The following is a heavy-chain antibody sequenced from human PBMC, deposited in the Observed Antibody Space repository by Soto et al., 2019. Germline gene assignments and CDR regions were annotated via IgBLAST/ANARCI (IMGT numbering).Heavy chain of an antibody. CDR2: IYYSGRT. V-gene: IGHV4-59*01. Sequence: PSETLSLTCTVSGGSISSYYWSWIRQPPGKGLEWIGYIYYSGRTNYNPSLKSRVTISVDTSKNQFSLKLSSVPAAATAVYYCARGYCSSTSCYIRDNRFDPWGQGTLVIVSS. J-gene: IGHJ5*02. D-gene: IGHD2-2*02. CDR1: GGSISSYY. CDR3: ARGYCSSTSCYIRDNRFDP.